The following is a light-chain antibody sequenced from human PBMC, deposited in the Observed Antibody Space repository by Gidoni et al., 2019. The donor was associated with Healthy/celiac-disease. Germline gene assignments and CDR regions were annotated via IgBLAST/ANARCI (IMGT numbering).Light chain of an antibody. CDR1: QSVSSN. CDR3: QQYNNWPPWT. V-gene: IGKV3-15*01. Sequence: EIVMTQSPATLSVSPGESATLPCRASQSVSSNLAWYQQKPGQAPRLLIYGASTRATCIPASFSGSGSGTEFTLTISSLQSEDFAVYYCQQYNNWPPWTCGQGTKVEIK. J-gene: IGKJ1*01. CDR2: GAS.